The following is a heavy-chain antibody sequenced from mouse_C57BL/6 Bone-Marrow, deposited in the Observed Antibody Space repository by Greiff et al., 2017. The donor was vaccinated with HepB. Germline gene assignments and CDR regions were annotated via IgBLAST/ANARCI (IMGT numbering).Heavy chain of an antibody. CDR3: ARSIGGTAQATSWLAY. D-gene: IGHD3-2*02. CDR2: IDPSDSYT. J-gene: IGHJ3*01. V-gene: IGHV1-69*01. Sequence: VQLQQSGAELVMPGASVKLSCKASGYTFTSYWMHWVKQRPGQGLEWIGEIDPSDSYTNYNQKFKGKSTLTVDKSSSTAYMQLSSLTSEDSAVYYCARSIGGTAQATSWLAYWGQGTLVTVSA. CDR1: GYTFTSYW.